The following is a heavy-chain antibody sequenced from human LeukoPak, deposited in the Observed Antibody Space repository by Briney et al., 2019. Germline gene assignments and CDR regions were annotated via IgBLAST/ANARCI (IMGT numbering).Heavy chain of an antibody. J-gene: IGHJ4*02. CDR3: ARSSGSNFDFDY. V-gene: IGHV1-2*06. CDR1: GYIFTGFY. CDR2: INPNSGGT. D-gene: IGHD1-26*01. Sequence: GASVNVSFKASGYIFTGFYMHWVRQAPGQGLEWMGRINPNSGGTNSVQKFQGRVTMTRDTSINTAYMELNSLRSDDTAVYYCARSSGSNFDFDYWGQGTLVTVSS.